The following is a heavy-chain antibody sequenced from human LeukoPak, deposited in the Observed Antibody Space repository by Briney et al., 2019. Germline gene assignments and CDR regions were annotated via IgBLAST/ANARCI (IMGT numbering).Heavy chain of an antibody. D-gene: IGHD3-3*01. CDR2: IIPILGIA. CDR1: GGTFSSYA. V-gene: IGHV1-69*04. Sequence: GASVKVSCKASGGTFSSYAISRVRQAPGQGLEWMGRIIPILGIANYAQKFQGRVTITADKSTSTAYMELSSLRSEDTAVYYCARDPHYDFWSGYSTFDYWGQGTLVTVSS. CDR3: ARDPHYDFWSGYSTFDY. J-gene: IGHJ4*02.